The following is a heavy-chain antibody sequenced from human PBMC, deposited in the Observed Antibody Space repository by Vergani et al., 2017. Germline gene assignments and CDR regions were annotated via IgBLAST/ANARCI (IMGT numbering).Heavy chain of an antibody. Sequence: QVQLVESGGGVVQPGRSLRLSCAASGFTFSSYGMHWVRPAPGKGLEWVAVISYDGSNKYYAESVKGRVTISRDNSKNTLYLQMNSLRAEDTAVYFCATDIVVVPAAIDAFDIWGQGTMVTVSS. CDR3: ATDIVVVPAAIDAFDI. D-gene: IGHD2-2*01. CDR1: GFTFSSYG. CDR2: ISYDGSNK. J-gene: IGHJ3*02. V-gene: IGHV3-30*03.